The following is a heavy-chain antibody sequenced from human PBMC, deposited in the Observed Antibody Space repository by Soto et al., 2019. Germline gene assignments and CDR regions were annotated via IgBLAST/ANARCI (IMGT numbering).Heavy chain of an antibody. CDR2: IYYSGST. Sequence: TLSLTCTVSGGSISSGGYYWSWIRQHPGKGLEWIGYIYYSGSTYYNPSLKSRVTISVDTSKNQFSLKLSSVTAADTAVYYCARAPNLIAAAGPQVFFDYWGQGTLVTVSS. CDR1: GGSISSGGYY. J-gene: IGHJ4*02. D-gene: IGHD6-13*01. V-gene: IGHV4-31*03. CDR3: ARAPNLIAAAGPQVFFDY.